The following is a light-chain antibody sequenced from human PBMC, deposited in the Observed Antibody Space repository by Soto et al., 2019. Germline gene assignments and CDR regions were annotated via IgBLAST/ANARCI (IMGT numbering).Light chain of an antibody. V-gene: IGLV1-40*01. Sequence: QSVLTQPPSVSGAPGQRVTISCTGSSSNIGSGYDVHWYQHLPGTAPKLLIYGNTNRPSGVPHQFSGSKSGTSASLAITGLQAEAEAHYYCQSYDSRLSDWVFGGGTTLTVL. CDR3: QSYDSRLSDWV. J-gene: IGLJ3*02. CDR1: SSNIGSGYD. CDR2: GNT.